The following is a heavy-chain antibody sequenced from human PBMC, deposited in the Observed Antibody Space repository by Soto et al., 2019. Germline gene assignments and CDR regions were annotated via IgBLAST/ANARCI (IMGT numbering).Heavy chain of an antibody. CDR2: IVVGSGNT. CDR3: AATHCGNAGAYYYYGMDV. Sequence: GASVKVSCKASGFTFTSSAVQWVRQARGQRLEWIGWIVVGSGNTNYAQKFQERVTITRDMSTSTAYMELSSLRSEDTAVYYCAATHCGNAGAYYYYGMDVWGQGTTVTVSS. J-gene: IGHJ6*02. D-gene: IGHD2-15*01. V-gene: IGHV1-58*01. CDR1: GFTFTSSA.